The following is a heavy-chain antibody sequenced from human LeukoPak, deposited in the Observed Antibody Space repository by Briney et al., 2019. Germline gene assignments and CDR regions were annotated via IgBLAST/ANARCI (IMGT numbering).Heavy chain of an antibody. CDR3: ARVADILTGYSYYFDY. V-gene: IGHV4-59*01. CDR1: GGSISSYY. Sequence: PSETLSLTCTVSGGSISSYYWSWIRQPPGKGLEWIGYIYYSGSTNYNPSLKSRVTISVDTSKNQFSLKLSSVTAADTAVYYCARVADILTGYSYYFDYWGQGTLVTVSS. D-gene: IGHD3-9*01. CDR2: IYYSGST. J-gene: IGHJ4*02.